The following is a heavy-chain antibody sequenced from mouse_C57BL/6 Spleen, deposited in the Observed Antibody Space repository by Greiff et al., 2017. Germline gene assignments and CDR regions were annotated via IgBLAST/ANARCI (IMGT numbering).Heavy chain of an antibody. CDR1: GFSLSTFGMG. CDR3: ARKDSGYDPAWFAY. D-gene: IGHD2-2*01. J-gene: IGHJ3*01. CDR2: IWWGDDK. Sequence: QVTLKESGPGILQPSQTLSLTCSFSGFSLSTFGMGVGRIRPPSGKGLEWLAHIWWGDDKYYNPALKSRLTISKDTSKNQVFLKIANMDTAETARYYSARKDSGYDPAWFAYWGQGTLVTVSA. V-gene: IGHV8-8*01.